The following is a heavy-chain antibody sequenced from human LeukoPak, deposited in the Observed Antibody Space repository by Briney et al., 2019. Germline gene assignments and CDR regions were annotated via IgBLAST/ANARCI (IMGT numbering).Heavy chain of an antibody. D-gene: IGHD3-10*01. CDR2: INHSGST. V-gene: IGHV4-34*01. J-gene: IGHJ4*02. CDR3: ARGGFGVFARSSYFDY. Sequence: PSETLSLTCAVYGGSFSGYYWSWIRQPPGKGLEWIGEINHSGSTDYNPSLKSRVTISVDTSKNQFSLKLSSVTAADTAVYYCARGGFGVFARSSYFDYWGQGTLVTVSS. CDR1: GGSFSGYY.